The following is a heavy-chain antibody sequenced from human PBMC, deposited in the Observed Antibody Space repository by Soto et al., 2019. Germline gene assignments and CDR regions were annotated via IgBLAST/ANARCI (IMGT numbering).Heavy chain of an antibody. D-gene: IGHD6-19*01. J-gene: IGHJ3*02. Sequence: PGGSLRLSCAASGVSVSSNYMSWVRQAPGKGLEWVSVIYSGGSTYYADSVKGRFTISRDNSKNALYLQMNSLRAEDTAVYYFARAGSSGPPNDAFDIWGQGTMVTVSS. CDR2: IYSGGST. V-gene: IGHV3-66*01. CDR1: GVSVSSNY. CDR3: ARAGSSGPPNDAFDI.